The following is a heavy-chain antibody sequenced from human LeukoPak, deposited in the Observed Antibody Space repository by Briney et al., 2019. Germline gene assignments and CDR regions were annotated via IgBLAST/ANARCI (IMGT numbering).Heavy chain of an antibody. CDR3: ARDPSDTPMVNYYYYGMDV. J-gene: IGHJ6*02. CDR2: IYSGGRT. Sequence: PGGSLRLSCAASGVSVNSCYMNWVRQAPGKGLEWVSVIYSGGRTYYADSVKGRFIISRDNSNNRLYLQMNSLRAEDTAVYYCARDPSDTPMVNYYYYGMDVWGLGTTVTVSS. V-gene: IGHV3-66*01. D-gene: IGHD5-18*01. CDR1: GVSVNSCY.